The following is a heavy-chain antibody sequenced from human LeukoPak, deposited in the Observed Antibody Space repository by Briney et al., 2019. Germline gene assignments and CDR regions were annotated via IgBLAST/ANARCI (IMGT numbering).Heavy chain of an antibody. CDR2: MNPNSGNT. D-gene: IGHD3-3*01. CDR1: GYTFTSYD. V-gene: IGHV1-8*03. J-gene: IGHJ5*02. Sequence: ASVKVSCKASGYTFTSYDINWVRQATGQGLEWMGWMNPNSGNTGYAQKFQGRVTITRNTSISTAYMEMSSLRSEDTAVYYCARDGRPYEAVYWFDPWGQGTLVTVSS. CDR3: ARDGRPYEAVYWFDP.